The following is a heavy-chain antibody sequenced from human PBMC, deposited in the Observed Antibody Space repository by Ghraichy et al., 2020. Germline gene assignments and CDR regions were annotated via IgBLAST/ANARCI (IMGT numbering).Heavy chain of an antibody. CDR1: GFTFSSYS. Sequence: GGSLRLSCAASGFTFSSYSMNWVRQAPGKGLEWVSAISSSSSYIYYADSVKGRFTISRDNAKNSLYLQMNSLRAEDTAVYYCARDRTPIAVAGPYFDYCGQGALVTVSS. D-gene: IGHD6-19*01. CDR2: ISSSSSYI. J-gene: IGHJ4*02. V-gene: IGHV3-21*01. CDR3: ARDRTPIAVAGPYFDY.